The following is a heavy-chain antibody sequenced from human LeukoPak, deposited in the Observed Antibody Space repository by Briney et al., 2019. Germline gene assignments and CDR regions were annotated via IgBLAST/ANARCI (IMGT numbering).Heavy chain of an antibody. D-gene: IGHD3-16*01. CDR1: GYSSTNYW. J-gene: IGHJ4*02. Sequence: GESLKISCQGSGYSSTNYWIGWVRQMPGKGLEWMGIIYPGDSDTRYSPSLQGQVTISADKSISTAYLQWSSLEASDTAMYYCARRPMIPFGGAQYYFDYWGQGTLVTVSS. V-gene: IGHV5-51*01. CDR3: ARRPMIPFGGAQYYFDY. CDR2: IYPGDSDT.